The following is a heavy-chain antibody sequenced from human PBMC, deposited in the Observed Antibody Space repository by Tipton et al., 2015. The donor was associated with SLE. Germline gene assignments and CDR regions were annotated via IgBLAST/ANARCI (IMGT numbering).Heavy chain of an antibody. CDR1: GCSIRSGSYY. V-gene: IGHV4-61*02. CDR2: IFTIGPT. Sequence: LRLSCTVSGCSIRSGSYYWTWIRQPAGTGLEWIGRIFTIGPTSYNPSLKSRVTISLDTSKNQFSLKLSSVTAADTAVYYCARTEVGGYSHDAFDLWGHGTMVTVSS. CDR3: ARTEVGGYSHDAFDL. D-gene: IGHD6-25*01. J-gene: IGHJ3*01.